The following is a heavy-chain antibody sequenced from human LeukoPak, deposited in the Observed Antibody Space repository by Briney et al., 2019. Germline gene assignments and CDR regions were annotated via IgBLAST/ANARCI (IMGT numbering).Heavy chain of an antibody. D-gene: IGHD3-10*01. CDR2: IYHSGST. CDR1: SGSISSGGYY. J-gene: IGHJ5*02. Sequence: SQTLSLTCTVSSGSISSGGYYWSWIRQPPGKGLEWIGYIYHSGSTYYNPSLKSRVTISVDRSKNQFSLKLSSVTAADTAVYYCAREFGELGWFDPWGQGTLVTVSS. CDR3: AREFGELGWFDP. V-gene: IGHV4-30-2*01.